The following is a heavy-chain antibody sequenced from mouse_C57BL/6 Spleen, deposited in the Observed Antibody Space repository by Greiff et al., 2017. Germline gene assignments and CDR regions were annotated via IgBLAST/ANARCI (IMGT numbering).Heavy chain of an antibody. CDR3: ARGDYDYDGSFAY. CDR2: INPNNGGT. CDR1: GYTFTDYN. J-gene: IGHJ3*01. D-gene: IGHD2-4*01. Sequence: EVQRVESGPELVKPGASVKMSCKASGYTFTDYNMHWVKQSHGKSLEWIGYINPNNGGTSYNQKFKGKATLTVNKSSSTAYMELRSLTSEDSAVYYCARGDYDYDGSFAYWGQGTLVTVSA. V-gene: IGHV1-22*01.